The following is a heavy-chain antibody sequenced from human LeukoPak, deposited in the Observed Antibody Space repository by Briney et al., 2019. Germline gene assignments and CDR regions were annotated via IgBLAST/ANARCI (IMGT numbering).Heavy chain of an antibody. CDR3: ARDPYSSSWSRSPGYYMDV. J-gene: IGHJ6*03. CDR1: GGSISSYY. Sequence: NPSETLSLTCTVSGGSISSYYWSWIRQPPGKGLEWIGYIYYSGSTNYNPSLKSRVTISVDTSKNQFSLKLSSVTAADTAVYYCARDPYSSSWSRSPGYYMDVWGKGTTVTVSS. V-gene: IGHV4-59*12. CDR2: IYYSGST. D-gene: IGHD6-13*01.